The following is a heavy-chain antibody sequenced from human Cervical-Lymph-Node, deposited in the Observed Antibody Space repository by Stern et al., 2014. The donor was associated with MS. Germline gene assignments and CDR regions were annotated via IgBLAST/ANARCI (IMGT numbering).Heavy chain of an antibody. J-gene: IGHJ4*02. CDR2: IVPIFDRA. CDR1: GGTFSTYP. CDR3: ARERGNSYGFDY. Sequence: VQLVESGGEVKKPGSSVKVSCKASGGTFSTYPINWVRQAPGQRLEWMGGIVPIFDRANYARKFQGRVTITADESASTAYTELSGLRSEDTAVYYCARERGNSYGFDYWGQGTPVTVSS. D-gene: IGHD5-18*01. V-gene: IGHV1-69*01.